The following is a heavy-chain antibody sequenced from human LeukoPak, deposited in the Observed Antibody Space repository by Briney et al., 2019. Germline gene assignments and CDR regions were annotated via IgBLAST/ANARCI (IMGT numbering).Heavy chain of an antibody. CDR1: GITLSNYG. D-gene: IGHD3-10*01. Sequence: RSGGSLRLSCVVSGITLSNYGMSWVRQAPGKGLEWVSGISERGGSTNYADSVKGRFIISRATSKNTVYLQMNSLRVEDPAVYFCAKRGIVIRAVIIIGFHKEAYYFDYWGQGILVTVSS. CDR2: ISERGGST. V-gene: IGHV3-23*01. J-gene: IGHJ4*02. CDR3: AKRGIVIRAVIIIGFHKEAYYFDY.